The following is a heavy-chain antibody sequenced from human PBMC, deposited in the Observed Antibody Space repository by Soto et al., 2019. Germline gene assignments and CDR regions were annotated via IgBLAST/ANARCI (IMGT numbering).Heavy chain of an antibody. J-gene: IGHJ4*02. CDR1: GGSISSYY. V-gene: IGHV4-59*01. CDR3: VREDTVFDY. CDR2: IYYSGST. D-gene: IGHD2-2*02. Sequence: PSETLSLTCTVSGGSISSYYWSWIRQPPGKGLEWIGYIYYSGSTNYNPSLKSRVTISVDTSKNQFSLKLSSVTAADTAVYYCVREDTVFDYWGQGTLVTVSS.